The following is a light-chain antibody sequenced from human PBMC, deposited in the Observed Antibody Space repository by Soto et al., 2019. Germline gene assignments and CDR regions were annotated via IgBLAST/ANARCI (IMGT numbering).Light chain of an antibody. V-gene: IGKV4-1*01. CDR3: HQYSSSPRT. Sequence: DIVMTQSPDSLAMSVGERATINCKSSQSVLASSNTKNLLDWYQQKPGQHPKLLIYGASTRESGVPDRFGGSGSGTDFTLNSSSLQAEDVAVYYCHQYSSSPRTFGGGTNVEIK. CDR1: QSVLASSNTKNL. CDR2: GAS. J-gene: IGKJ4*01.